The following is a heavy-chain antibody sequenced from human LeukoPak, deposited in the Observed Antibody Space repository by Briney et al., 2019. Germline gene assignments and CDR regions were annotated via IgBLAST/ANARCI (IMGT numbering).Heavy chain of an antibody. CDR3: AREAPYNYGSDY. CDR1: GFSVTSNY. V-gene: IGHV3-53*01. D-gene: IGHD5-18*01. CDR2: IYSGGST. J-gene: IGHJ4*02. Sequence: GGSLRLSCAASGFSVTSNYMSWVRQAPGKGLEWVSLIYSGGSTYYADSVKGRFTISRDNSKNTLSLQMNSLRAEDTAVYYCAREAPYNYGSDYWGQGTLVTVSS.